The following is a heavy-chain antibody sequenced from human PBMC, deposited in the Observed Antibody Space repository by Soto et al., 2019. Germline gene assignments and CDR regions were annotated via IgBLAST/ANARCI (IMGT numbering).Heavy chain of an antibody. V-gene: IGHV1-2*02. CDR3: ARDRATGTEYYYYGMDV. CDR2: INPNSGGT. CDR1: GYTFTGYY. J-gene: IGHJ6*02. Sequence: ASVKVSCKASGYTFTGYYMHWVRQAPGQGLEWMGWINPNSGGTNYAQKFQGRVTMTRDTSINTAYMELSRLRSDDTAVYYCARDRATGTEYYYYGMDVWGQGTTVTVSS.